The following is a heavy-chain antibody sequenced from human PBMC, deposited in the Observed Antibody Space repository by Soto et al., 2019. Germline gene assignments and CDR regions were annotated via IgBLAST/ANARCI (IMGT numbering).Heavy chain of an antibody. J-gene: IGHJ5*02. Sequence: QVQLQESGPGLVRPSQTLSLSCTVSGGSISNSANHWSWIRQHPGEGLEWIGYIYYSGGTYYSPSLKSRVTMSIHASKDQCPLKLRSVTAADTALYYCAKRVRGVPNWFDPWGQGTLVTVSS. V-gene: IGHV4-31*03. CDR2: IYYSGGT. CDR3: AKRVRGVPNWFDP. D-gene: IGHD3-10*01. CDR1: GGSISNSANH.